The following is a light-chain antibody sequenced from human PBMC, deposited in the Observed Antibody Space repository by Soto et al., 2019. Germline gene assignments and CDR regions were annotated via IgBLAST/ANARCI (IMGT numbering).Light chain of an antibody. CDR1: QSVGRS. Sequence: IQMTHSPSTLSASEGDRATITCRASQSVGRSLALDLQEPGKAPKLLIYDASGLQSGVPSRFSGSGSGTDFTLTISSLQPEDSATYYCHQLFAYPLTFGGGTKVDIK. CDR3: HQLFAYPLT. V-gene: IGKV1-5*01. CDR2: DAS. J-gene: IGKJ4*01.